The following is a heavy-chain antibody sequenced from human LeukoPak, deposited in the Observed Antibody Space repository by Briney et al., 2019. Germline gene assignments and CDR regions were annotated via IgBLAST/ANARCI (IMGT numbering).Heavy chain of an antibody. J-gene: IGHJ3*02. V-gene: IGHV4-38-2*02. CDR1: GYSISSGYY. CDR2: IYYSGST. Sequence: PSETLSLTCTVSGYSISSGYYWGWIRQPPGKGLEWIGSIYYSGSTYYNPSLKSRVTISVDTSKNQFSLKLSSVTAADTAVYYCARHGTSITIFGVVTYDAFDIWGQGTMVTVSS. D-gene: IGHD3-3*01. CDR3: ARHGTSITIFGVVTYDAFDI.